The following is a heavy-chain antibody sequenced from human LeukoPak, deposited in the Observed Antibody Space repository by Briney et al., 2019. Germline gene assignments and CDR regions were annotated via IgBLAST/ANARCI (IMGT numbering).Heavy chain of an antibody. CDR1: GFTFSSYG. V-gene: IGHV3-33*01. J-gene: IGHJ4*02. CDR3: ARDWSFYYDL. D-gene: IGHD2-8*02. CDR2: IWYDGSNK. Sequence: GGSLRLSCAASGFTFSSYGMHWVRQAPGKGLEWVAVIWYDGSNKYYADSVKGRFTISRDSSTVYLQMSSLRAEDTAVYYCARDWSFYYDLWGQGTLVTVSS.